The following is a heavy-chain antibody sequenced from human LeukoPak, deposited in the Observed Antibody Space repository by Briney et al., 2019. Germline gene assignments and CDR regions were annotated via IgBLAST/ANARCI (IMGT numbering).Heavy chain of an antibody. Sequence: GASVKVSCKVSGYTLTELSMHWVRQAPGKGLEWMGGFDPEDGETIYAQKFQGRVTMTEDTSTDTAYMELSSLRSEDTAVYYCATAQLLAPRDAFDNWGQGTMVTVSS. CDR2: FDPEDGET. CDR3: ATAQLLAPRDAFDN. V-gene: IGHV1-24*01. D-gene: IGHD1-26*01. J-gene: IGHJ3*02. CDR1: GYTLTELS.